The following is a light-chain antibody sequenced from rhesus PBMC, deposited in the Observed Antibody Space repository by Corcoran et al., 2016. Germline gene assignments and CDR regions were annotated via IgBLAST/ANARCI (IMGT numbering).Light chain of an antibody. CDR2: AAS. J-gene: IGKJ2*01. CDR3: QHYYDSPYS. CDR1: QNLYSN. Sequence: DIQMTQSPSALSASVGDRVTISCRASQNLYSNLAWYQQKPGKAPKLLIYAASSLQTGIPSRFSGSGSGTDFTLTISSLQPEDSAAYYCQHYYDSPYSFVQGTKVEIK. V-gene: IGKV1S8*01.